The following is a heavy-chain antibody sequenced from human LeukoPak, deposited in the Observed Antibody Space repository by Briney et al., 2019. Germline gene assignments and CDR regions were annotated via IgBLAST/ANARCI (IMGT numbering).Heavy chain of an antibody. CDR1: GFTFSSYA. CDR2: ISGSGGST. Sequence: PGGSLRLSCAASGFTFSSYAMSWARQAPGRGLEWVSTISGSGGSTYYADSVKGRFTIYRDNSKNTLYLQMNSLRAEDTAVYYCAKEASGGYYAYWGQGTLVTVSS. J-gene: IGHJ4*02. CDR3: AKEASGGYYAY. D-gene: IGHD3-22*01. V-gene: IGHV3-23*01.